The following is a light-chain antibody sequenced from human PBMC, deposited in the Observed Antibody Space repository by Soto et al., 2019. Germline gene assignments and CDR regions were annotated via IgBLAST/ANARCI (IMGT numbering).Light chain of an antibody. CDR2: EVS. J-gene: IGLJ2*01. V-gene: IGLV2-8*01. CDR1: SSDVGAYKY. Sequence: QSALTQPPSASGSPGQSVTVSCTGTSSDVGAYKYVSWYQHQPGKAPKLMIYEVSKRPSGVPDRFSGSKSGNTASLTVSGLQAEDEADYHCSAYAGNNKLVFGGGTKVTVL. CDR3: SAYAGNNKLV.